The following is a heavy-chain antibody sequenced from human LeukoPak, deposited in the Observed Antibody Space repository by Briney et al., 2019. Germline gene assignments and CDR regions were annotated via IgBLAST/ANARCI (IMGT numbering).Heavy chain of an antibody. CDR2: ISESGGST. Sequence: GGSLRLSCAASGFTFTRSVMSWVRQAPGKGLEWVSAISESGGSTYYADSVKGRFTISRDNSKNTLYLQMNSLRAEDTAVYYCAKEPVAGTGWFDPWGQGTLVTVSS. CDR3: AKEPVAGTGWFDP. CDR1: GFTFTRSV. V-gene: IGHV3-23*01. D-gene: IGHD6-19*01. J-gene: IGHJ5*02.